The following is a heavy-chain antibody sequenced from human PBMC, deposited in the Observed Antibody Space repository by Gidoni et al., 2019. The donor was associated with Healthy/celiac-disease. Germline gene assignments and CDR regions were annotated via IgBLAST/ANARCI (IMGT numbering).Heavy chain of an antibody. V-gene: IGHV3-15*07. CDR1: GFTFSNAW. Sequence: EVQLVESGGGLVKPGGSLRLSWAASGFTFSNAWMNWVRQAPGKGLEWVGRIKSKTDGGTTDYAAPVKGRFTISRDDAKNTLYLQMNSLKTEDTAVYYCTTEMGLLYYGMDVWGQGTTVTVSS. CDR3: TTEMGLLYYGMDV. J-gene: IGHJ6*02. D-gene: IGHD2-15*01. CDR2: IKSKTDGGTT.